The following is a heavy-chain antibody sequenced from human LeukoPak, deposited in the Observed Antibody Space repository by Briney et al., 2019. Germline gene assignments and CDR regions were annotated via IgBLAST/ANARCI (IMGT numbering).Heavy chain of an antibody. CDR1: SYSISSGYY. V-gene: IGHV4-38-2*01. CDR3: ARNLVRSSFDY. CDR2: IYHSGST. D-gene: IGHD6-13*01. J-gene: IGHJ4*02. Sequence: SETLSLTCAVSSYSISSGYYWGWIRQPPGKGLEWIGSIYHSGSTYYNPSLKSRVTISVDTSKNQFSLKLSSVTAADTAVYYCARNLVRSSFDYWGRGTLVTVSS.